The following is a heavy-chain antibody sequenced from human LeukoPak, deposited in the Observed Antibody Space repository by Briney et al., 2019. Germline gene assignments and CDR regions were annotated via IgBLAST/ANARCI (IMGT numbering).Heavy chain of an antibody. CDR2: ISYDGSNK. V-gene: IGHV3-30*18. J-gene: IGHJ4*02. CDR3: AKDWAVAVHKDY. D-gene: IGHD6-19*01. CDR1: GFTFSSYS. Sequence: PXXSLRLSCAASGFTFSSYSMHWVRQAPGKGLEWVAVISYDGSNKYYADSVKGRFTISRDNSKNTLYLQMNSLRAEDTAVYYCAKDWAVAVHKDYWGQGTLVTVSS.